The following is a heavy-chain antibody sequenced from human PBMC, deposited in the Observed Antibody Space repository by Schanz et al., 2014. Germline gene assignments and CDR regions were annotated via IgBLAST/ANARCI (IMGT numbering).Heavy chain of an antibody. CDR3: AKQIHYDILTVTRN. CDR2: ISGTTTYT. V-gene: IGHV3-23*04. J-gene: IGHJ4*02. Sequence: EVQLVESGGGLVQPGGSLRLSCAASGFTFNSYAMTWVRQAPGKGLEWVSYISGTTTYTNYADSVKGRFTISRDNSKNTLYLQMNSLRAEDTAVYYCAKQIHYDILTVTRNCGQGTLVTVSS. D-gene: IGHD3-9*01. CDR1: GFTFNSYA.